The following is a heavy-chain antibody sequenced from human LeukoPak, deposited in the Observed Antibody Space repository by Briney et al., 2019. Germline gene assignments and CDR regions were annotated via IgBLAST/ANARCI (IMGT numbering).Heavy chain of an antibody. Sequence: GGSLRLSCAASGFTFSSYGMSWVRQAPGKGLEWVSAISGSGGSTYYADSVKGRFTISRDNSKNTLYLQMNSLRAEDTAVYYCAKDHYDSSGYYYRLDAFDIWGQGAMVTVSS. CDR2: ISGSGGST. CDR3: AKDHYDSSGYYYRLDAFDI. J-gene: IGHJ3*02. CDR1: GFTFSSYG. D-gene: IGHD3-22*01. V-gene: IGHV3-23*01.